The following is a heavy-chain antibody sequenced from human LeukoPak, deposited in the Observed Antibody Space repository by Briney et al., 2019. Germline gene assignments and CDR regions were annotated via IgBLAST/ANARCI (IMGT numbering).Heavy chain of an antibody. CDR2: INTNTGNP. CDR1: GYTFTSYA. V-gene: IGHV7-4-1*02. D-gene: IGHD3-3*01. CDR3: ARGWHTIFGVVIRKRSFSGHRDY. J-gene: IGHJ4*02. Sequence: GASVKVSCKASGYTFTSYAMNWVRQAPGQGLEWMGWINTNTGNPTYAQGFTGRFVFSLDTSVSTAYLQISSLKAEDTAVYYCARGWHTIFGVVIRKRSFSGHRDYWGQGTLVTVSS.